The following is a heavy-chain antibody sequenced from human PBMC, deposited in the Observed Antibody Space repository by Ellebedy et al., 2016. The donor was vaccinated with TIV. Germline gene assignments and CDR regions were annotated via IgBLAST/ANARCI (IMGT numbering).Heavy chain of an antibody. CDR3: ARGPRSLYCSGGSCYQTEYFQH. Sequence: SETLSLXXAVYGGSFSGYYWSWIRQPPGKGLEWIGEINHSGSTNYNPSLKSRVTISVDTSKNQFSLKLSSVTAADTAVYYCARGPRSLYCSGGSCYQTEYFQHWGQGTLVTVSS. CDR1: GGSFSGYY. V-gene: IGHV4-34*01. J-gene: IGHJ1*01. D-gene: IGHD2-15*01. CDR2: INHSGST.